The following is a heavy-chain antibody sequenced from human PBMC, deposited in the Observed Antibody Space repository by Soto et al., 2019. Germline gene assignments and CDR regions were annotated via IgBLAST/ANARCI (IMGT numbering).Heavy chain of an antibody. CDR3: AKGGTFDYGGNFFDY. D-gene: IGHD4-17*01. J-gene: IGHJ4*02. CDR1: GFTFSSYG. V-gene: IGHV3-30*18. CDR2: ISYDGSNK. Sequence: GGSLRLSCAASGFTFSSYGMHWVRQAPGKGLEWVAVISYDGSNKYYADSVKGRFTISRDSSKNTLYLQMNSLRAEDTAVYYCAKGGTFDYGGNFFDYWGQGTLVTVSS.